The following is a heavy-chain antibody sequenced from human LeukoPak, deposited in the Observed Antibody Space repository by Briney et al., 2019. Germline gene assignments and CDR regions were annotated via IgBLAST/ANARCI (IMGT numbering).Heavy chain of an antibody. D-gene: IGHD2-2*01. CDR3: AARYCSSTSCYPLDY. CDR2: ISSSSSYI. Sequence: GGSLRLSCAASGFTFSGYSMNWVRQAPGKGLEWVSSISSSSSYIYYADSVKGRFTISRDNAKNSLYLQMNSLRAEDTAVYYCAARYCSSTSCYPLDYWGQGTLVTVSS. CDR1: GFTFSGYS. V-gene: IGHV3-21*01. J-gene: IGHJ4*02.